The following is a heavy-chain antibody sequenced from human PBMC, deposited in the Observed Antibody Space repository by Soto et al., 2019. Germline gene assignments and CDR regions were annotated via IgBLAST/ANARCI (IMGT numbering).Heavy chain of an antibody. CDR1: GFMFSDYA. Sequence: DVHLLESGGGLVQPGGSLRLSCAASGFMFSDYAMSWVRQAPGKGLEWVSGIRGSGTTTYYADSVMGRFTISRDNSKNTLYLEMSSLRAEDTAVYYCAKDKVRDAFDVWGQGTMVTVSS. D-gene: IGHD3-10*01. CDR3: AKDKVRDAFDV. CDR2: IRGSGTTT. V-gene: IGHV3-23*01. J-gene: IGHJ3*01.